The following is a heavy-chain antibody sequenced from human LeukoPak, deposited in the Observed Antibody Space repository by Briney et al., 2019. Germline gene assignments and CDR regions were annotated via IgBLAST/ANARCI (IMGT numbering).Heavy chain of an antibody. CDR3: VVGAAEDWFDP. J-gene: IGHJ5*02. D-gene: IGHD3-16*01. V-gene: IGHV3-7*02. CDR2: IKQGGSEK. Sequence: PGASLRPSCAASGLTFSRYWMSWVRQAPGKGLEWVANIKQGGSEKHHVDSVKGRFTISRDNAKNSLYLQMNSLRAEDTAVYYCVVGAAEDWFDPWGQGILVTVSS. CDR1: GLTFSRYW.